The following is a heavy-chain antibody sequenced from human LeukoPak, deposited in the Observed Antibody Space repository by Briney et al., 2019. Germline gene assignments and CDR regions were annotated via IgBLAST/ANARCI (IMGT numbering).Heavy chain of an antibody. Sequence: GGSLRLSCAASGFTFNDYGMSWVRQAPGKGLEWVSLISWDGGSTYYADSVKGRFTISRDNSKNSLYLQMNSLRAEDTALYYCAKDYDILTGSNYMDVWGKGTTVTVSS. J-gene: IGHJ6*03. D-gene: IGHD3-9*01. CDR3: AKDYDILTGSNYMDV. CDR1: GFTFNDYG. CDR2: ISWDGGST. V-gene: IGHV3-43D*03.